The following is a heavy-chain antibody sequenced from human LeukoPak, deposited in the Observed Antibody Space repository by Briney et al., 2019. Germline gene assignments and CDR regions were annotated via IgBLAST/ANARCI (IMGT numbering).Heavy chain of an antibody. CDR1: GGSFSGYY. CDR2: INHSGST. Sequence: SETLSLTCAVYGGSFSGYYWSWIRQPPGKGLEWIGEINHSGSTNYNPSLKSRVTISVDTPKNQFSLKLSSVTAADTAVYYCARGLSDSVVPAAVAGFDPWGQGTLVTVSS. J-gene: IGHJ5*02. D-gene: IGHD2-2*01. CDR3: ARGLSDSVVPAAVAGFDP. V-gene: IGHV4-34*01.